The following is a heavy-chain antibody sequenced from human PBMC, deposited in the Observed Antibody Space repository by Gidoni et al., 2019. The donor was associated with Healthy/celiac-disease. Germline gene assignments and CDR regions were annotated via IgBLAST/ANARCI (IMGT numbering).Heavy chain of an antibody. J-gene: IGHJ6*02. CDR1: GYTFTGYY. CDR3: ASLGPYDGNGMDV. D-gene: IGHD5-12*01. Sequence: QVQLVQSGAEVKKPGSSVKVSCKASGYTFTGYYIHWVRQAPGQGLEWMGWINPNSGGTNYAKKFKGRVTMTRDTSISTAYMELSRLRSDDTAVYYCASLGPYDGNGMDVWGQGTTVTVSS. V-gene: IGHV1-2*02. CDR2: INPNSGGT.